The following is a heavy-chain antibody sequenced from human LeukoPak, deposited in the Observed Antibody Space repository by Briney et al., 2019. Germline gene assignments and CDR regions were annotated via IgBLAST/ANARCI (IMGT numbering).Heavy chain of an antibody. D-gene: IGHD3-10*01. J-gene: IGHJ4*02. CDR3: AREGYYGSGSPPSLYFDY. Sequence: GGSLGLSCAASGFTFRNCVIHWVRQAPGKGLEWVAVTSSDLNVKLYADSVKGRFTISRDNSRSTLYLQMNSLRPEDTAIYYCAREGYYGSGSPPSLYFDYWGQGTLVTVSS. CDR2: TSSDLNVK. CDR1: GFTFRNCV. V-gene: IGHV3-30-3*01.